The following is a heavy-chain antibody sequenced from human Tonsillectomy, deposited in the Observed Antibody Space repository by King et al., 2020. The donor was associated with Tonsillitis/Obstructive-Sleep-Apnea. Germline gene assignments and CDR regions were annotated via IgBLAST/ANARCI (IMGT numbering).Heavy chain of an antibody. V-gene: IGHV3-23*04. Sequence: QLVESGGGLVQPGGSLRLSCAASGFTFSNYAMSWVRQAPGKGLEWVSGISGSGDTIYYADSVKGRFTISRDNSKNTLYLQINSLRADDTAVYYCAKDRSSVPAASNYWGQGTLVTVSS. D-gene: IGHD2-2*01. CDR3: AKDRSSVPAASNY. J-gene: IGHJ4*02. CDR1: GFTFSNYA. CDR2: ISGSGDTI.